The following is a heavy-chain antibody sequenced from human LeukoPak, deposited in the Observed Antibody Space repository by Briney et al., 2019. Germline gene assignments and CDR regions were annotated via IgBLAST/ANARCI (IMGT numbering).Heavy chain of an antibody. D-gene: IGHD6-19*01. J-gene: IGHJ4*02. CDR3: ARGAVAGTSMDYFDY. CDR2: IWSDGSNK. CDR1: GFIFSSYG. V-gene: IGHV3-33*01. Sequence: GGSLRLSCSASGFIFSSYGMNWVRQAPTKGLEWVALIWSDGSNKYYADSVEGRFAMSRDNSKNTLYLEMNSVRAEDTAVYYCARGAVAGTSMDYFDYWGQGTLATVSS.